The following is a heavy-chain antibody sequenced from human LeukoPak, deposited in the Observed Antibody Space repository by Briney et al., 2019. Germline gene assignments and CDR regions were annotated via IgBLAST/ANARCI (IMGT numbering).Heavy chain of an antibody. CDR3: AREHQHYDYYYYMDV. D-gene: IGHD3-16*01. Sequence: PSETLSLTCTVSGGSISSGSYYWSWIRQPAGKGLEWIGRIYVSGSTNYNPSLKSRVTISLDTSKNQFSLKLSSVTAADTAVYYCAREHQHYDYYYYMDVWGKGTTVTVSS. V-gene: IGHV4-61*02. J-gene: IGHJ6*03. CDR2: IYVSGST. CDR1: GGSISSGSYY.